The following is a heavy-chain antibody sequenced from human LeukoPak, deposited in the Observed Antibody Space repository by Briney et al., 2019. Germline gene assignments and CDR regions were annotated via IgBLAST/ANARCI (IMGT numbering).Heavy chain of an antibody. CDR2: ISSSSNTI. V-gene: IGHV3-48*04. D-gene: IGHD2-2*01. J-gene: IGHJ6*03. CDR3: AMTVSTVVVEPAAYYYMDV. Sequence: GGSLRLSCAASGFTFSSYSMNWVRQAPGKGLERVSYISSSSNTIYYADSVKGRVTISRDNAQNSLYLQMNSLRAEDTPVYYSAMTVSTVVVEPAAYYYMDVWGKGTTVTISS. CDR1: GFTFSSYS.